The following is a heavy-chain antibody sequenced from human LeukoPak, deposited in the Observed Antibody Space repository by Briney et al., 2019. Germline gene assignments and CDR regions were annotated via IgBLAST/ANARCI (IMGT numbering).Heavy chain of an antibody. D-gene: IGHD2-2*01. CDR2: IYHSGST. CDR3: ATAGGGCTRTSCPIPYYGLDV. CDR1: GGSIRGYY. Sequence: SETLSLTCTVSGGSIRGYYWNWIRQPPGKGLEWIGHIYHSGSTDYNPSLKSRVTISVDTSKSQFSLKLSSMTAADTAFYFCATAGGGCTRTSCPIPYYGLDVWGQGTTVTVSS. V-gene: IGHV4-59*12. J-gene: IGHJ6*02.